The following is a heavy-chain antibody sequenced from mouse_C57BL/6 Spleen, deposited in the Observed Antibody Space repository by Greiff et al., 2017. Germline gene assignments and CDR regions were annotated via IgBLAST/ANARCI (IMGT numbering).Heavy chain of an antibody. J-gene: IGHJ4*01. CDR3: AREGTTVVATDYYAMDY. CDR2: IWSGGST. CDR1: GFSLTSYG. V-gene: IGHV2-2*01. Sequence: QVQLKESGPSLVQPSQSLSITCTVSGFSLTSYGVHWVRQSPGKGLEWLGVIWSGGSTDYNAAFISRLSISKDNSKSQVFFKMNSLQADDTAIYYRAREGTTVVATDYYAMDYWGQGTSVTVSS. D-gene: IGHD1-1*01.